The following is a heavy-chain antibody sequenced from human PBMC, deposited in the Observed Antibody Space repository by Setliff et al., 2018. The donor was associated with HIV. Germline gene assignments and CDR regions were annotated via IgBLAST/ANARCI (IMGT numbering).Heavy chain of an antibody. J-gene: IGHJ4*02. V-gene: IGHV4-39*07. CDR3: VREGVRRGLGSGSFRYRAYYFDQ. CDR1: GGSISTSSSY. CDR2: IYYSGNT. D-gene: IGHD3-10*01. Sequence: SETLSLTCTVAGGSISTSSSYWGWIRQPPGKGLEWIGSIYYSGNTYFSPSLKSRITISRDTSKNQFSLNLRSVTAADTAVYYCVREGVRRGLGSGSFRYRAYYFDQWGQGTLVTVSS.